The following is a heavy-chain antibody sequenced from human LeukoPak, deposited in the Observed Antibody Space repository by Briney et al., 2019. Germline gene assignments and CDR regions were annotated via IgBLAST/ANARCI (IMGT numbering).Heavy chain of an antibody. CDR3: AREVGDSSGYYYHYFDY. V-gene: IGHV1-69*05. Sequence: SVKVSCKASGGTFSSYAISWVRQAPGQGLEWMGEIIPIFGTANYAQKFQGRVTITTDESTSTAYMELSSLRSEDTAVYYCAREVGDSSGYYYHYFDYWGQGTLVTVSS. CDR1: GGTFSSYA. J-gene: IGHJ4*02. CDR2: IIPIFGTA. D-gene: IGHD3-22*01.